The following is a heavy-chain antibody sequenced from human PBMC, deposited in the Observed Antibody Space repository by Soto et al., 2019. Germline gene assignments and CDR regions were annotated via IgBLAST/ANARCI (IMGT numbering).Heavy chain of an antibody. D-gene: IGHD1-26*01. Sequence: EVQLLESGGGLVQPGGSLRLSCAASGFTFSSYAMSWVRQAPGKGLEWGSAISGSGGSTYYADSVKGRFTISRDNSKNTLYLQMNSLRAEDTAVYYCAKDHSGSPGWGCAFDIWGQGTMVTVSS. CDR2: ISGSGGST. CDR1: GFTFSSYA. CDR3: AKDHSGSPGWGCAFDI. V-gene: IGHV3-23*01. J-gene: IGHJ3*02.